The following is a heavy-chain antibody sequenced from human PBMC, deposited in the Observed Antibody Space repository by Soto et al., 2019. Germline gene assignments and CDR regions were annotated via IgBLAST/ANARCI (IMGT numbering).Heavy chain of an antibody. CDR3: AKLYYHDSTASYYFDY. CDR2: IYYSGSI. D-gene: IGHD3-22*01. J-gene: IGHJ4*02. Sequence: PSETLSLTCTVSGGSISSSSYHWGWIRQPPGKGLEWIGNIYYSGSISYNPSLRGRVTISADTSKTQFSLKLSSVTAADTAVYYCAKLYYHDSTASYYFDYWGQGTLVTVSS. CDR1: GGSISSSSYH. V-gene: IGHV4-39*01.